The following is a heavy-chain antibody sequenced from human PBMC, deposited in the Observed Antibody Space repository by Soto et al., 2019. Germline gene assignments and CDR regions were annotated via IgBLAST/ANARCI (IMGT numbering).Heavy chain of an antibody. Sequence: GVSLRLSCAASGFTFSSYWMHWLRQVPGKGLVWVSRINGDGSYTNYADSVKGRFTISRDNAKNTLYLQMNSLRAEDTAVYYCARERGGYSSDFWGQGTLVTV. CDR1: GFTFSSYW. J-gene: IGHJ4*02. D-gene: IGHD2-15*01. CDR2: INGDGSYT. V-gene: IGHV3-74*01. CDR3: ARERGGYSSDF.